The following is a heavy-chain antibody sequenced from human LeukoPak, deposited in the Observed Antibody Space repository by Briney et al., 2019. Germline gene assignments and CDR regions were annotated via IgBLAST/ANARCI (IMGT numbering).Heavy chain of an antibody. CDR1: GGTFSSYA. CDR3: ARSPSSSPSS. V-gene: IGHV1-69*06. D-gene: IGHD6-6*01. J-gene: IGHJ4*02. Sequence: ASVKVSCKASGGTFSSYAISWVRQAPGQGLEWMGRIIPIFGTANYAQKFQGRVTITADKSTSIAYMELSSLRSEDTAVYYCARSPSSSPSSWGQGTLVTVSS. CDR2: IIPIFGTA.